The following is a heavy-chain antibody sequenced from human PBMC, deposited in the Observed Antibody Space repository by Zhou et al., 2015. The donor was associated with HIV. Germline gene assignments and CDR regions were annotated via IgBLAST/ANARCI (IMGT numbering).Heavy chain of an antibody. Sequence: QVQLVQSGAEVKKPGSSVKVSCKASGGTFSSYTISWVRQAPGQGLEWMGRIIPILGIANYAQKFQGRVTITADKSTSTAYMELSSLRSEDTAVYYCASPAYCGGDCYHGAGEVYYYYGMDVWGQGTTVTVSS. J-gene: IGHJ6*02. CDR1: GGTFSSYT. CDR3: ASPAYCGGDCYHGAGEVYYYYGMDV. D-gene: IGHD2-21*02. CDR2: IIPILGIA. V-gene: IGHV1-69*02.